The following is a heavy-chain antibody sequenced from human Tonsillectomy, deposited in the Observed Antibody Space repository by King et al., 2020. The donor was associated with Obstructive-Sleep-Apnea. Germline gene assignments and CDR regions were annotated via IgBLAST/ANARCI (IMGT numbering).Heavy chain of an antibody. CDR2: IYYIGST. CDR3: ARDTHVDTAGYYYGMDV. J-gene: IGHJ6*02. CDR1: GGSISRSSYY. Sequence: LQLQESGPGLVKPSETLSLTCTVSGGSISRSSYYWVLIRQPPGKGLEWIGGIYYIGSTYFNPSLKSRVTISVDTSKNKFSLKLSSVTAADTAVYYCARDTHVDTAGYYYGMDVWGQGTTVTVSS. V-gene: IGHV4-39*07. D-gene: IGHD5-18*01.